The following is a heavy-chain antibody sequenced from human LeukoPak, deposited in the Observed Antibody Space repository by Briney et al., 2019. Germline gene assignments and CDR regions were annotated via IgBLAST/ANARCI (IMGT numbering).Heavy chain of an antibody. J-gene: IGHJ4*02. Sequence: SETLSLTCTVSGGSISSYYWSWIRQPPGKGLEWIGYIYYSGSINYNPSLKSRVTISVDTSKNQFSLKLSSVTAADTAVYYCARDSPYSSSWLDYWGQGTLVTVSS. CDR2: IYYSGSI. CDR3: ARDSPYSSSWLDY. D-gene: IGHD6-13*01. CDR1: GGSISSYY. V-gene: IGHV4-59*01.